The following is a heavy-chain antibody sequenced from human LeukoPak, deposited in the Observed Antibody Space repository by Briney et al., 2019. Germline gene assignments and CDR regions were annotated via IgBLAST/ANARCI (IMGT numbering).Heavy chain of an antibody. CDR1: GVSISSTNF. CDR2: IYHNGGT. D-gene: IGHD3-22*01. CDR3: ARQTYYSDTSAYRYTAYYYYGMDV. J-gene: IGHJ6*02. Sequence: SETLSLTCAVSGVSISSTNFWSWVRQPPGKGLEWIGEIYHNGGTDYNPSLGSRVTISRDKSENQLSLTLRSVTAADTAVYYCARQTYYSDTSAYRYTAYYYYGMDVWGQGTTVTVSS. V-gene: IGHV4-4*02.